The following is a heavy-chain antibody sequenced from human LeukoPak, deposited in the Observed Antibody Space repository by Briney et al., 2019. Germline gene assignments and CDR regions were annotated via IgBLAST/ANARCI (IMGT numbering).Heavy chain of an antibody. CDR3: ARGDTAMVLFDY. CDR1: GFTFSSYA. CDR2: ISYGGSNK. J-gene: IGHJ4*02. D-gene: IGHD5-18*01. V-gene: IGHV3-30-3*01. Sequence: GGSLRLSCAASGFTFSSYAMHWVRQAPGKGLEWVADISYGGSNKYYADSVKGRFTISRDNSKNTLYLQMNSLRAEDTAVYYCARGDTAMVLFDYWGQGTLVTVSS.